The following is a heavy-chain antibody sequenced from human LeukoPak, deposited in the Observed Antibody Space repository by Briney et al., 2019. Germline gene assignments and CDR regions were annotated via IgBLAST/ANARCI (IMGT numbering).Heavy chain of an antibody. CDR1: GYTFTSYY. D-gene: IGHD6-19*01. CDR3: AKGLGYSSGWYYFDY. V-gene: IGHV1-46*01. Sequence: ASVKVSCKASGYTFTSYYMHWVRQAPGQGLEWMGIINPSGGSTSYAQKFQGRVTMTRDMSTSTVYMELSSLRSGDTAVYYCAKGLGYSSGWYYFDYWGQGTLVTVSS. J-gene: IGHJ4*02. CDR2: INPSGGST.